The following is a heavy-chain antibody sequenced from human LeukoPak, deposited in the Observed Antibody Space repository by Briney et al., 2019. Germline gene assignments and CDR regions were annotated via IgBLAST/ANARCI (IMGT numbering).Heavy chain of an antibody. CDR2: ISSISTTI. D-gene: IGHD3-22*01. Sequence: GGSLRLSCAASGFTFSSYSMNWVRQAPGKGLEWVSYISSISTTIYYADSVKGRFTISRDNSKNTLYLQMNSLRAEDTAVYYCASGTIYDSSGYYFYYWGQGTLVTVSS. CDR1: GFTFSSYS. J-gene: IGHJ4*02. V-gene: IGHV3-48*01. CDR3: ASGTIYDSSGYYFYY.